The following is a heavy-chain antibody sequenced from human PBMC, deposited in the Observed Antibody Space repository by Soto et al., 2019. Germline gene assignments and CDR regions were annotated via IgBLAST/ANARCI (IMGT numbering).Heavy chain of an antibody. J-gene: IGHJ6*02. CDR3: ARDLLGYSSSSPYYYYYGMDG. CDR2: ISSSGSTI. CDR1: GFTFSDYY. V-gene: IGHV3-11*01. Sequence: QVQLVESGGGLVKPGGSLRLSCAASGFTFSDYYMSWIRQAPGKGLEWVSYISSSGSTIYYADSVKGRFTISRDNAKNSLYLQMNSLRAEDTAVYYCARDLLGYSSSSPYYYYYGMDGWGQGTTVTVSS. D-gene: IGHD6-6*01.